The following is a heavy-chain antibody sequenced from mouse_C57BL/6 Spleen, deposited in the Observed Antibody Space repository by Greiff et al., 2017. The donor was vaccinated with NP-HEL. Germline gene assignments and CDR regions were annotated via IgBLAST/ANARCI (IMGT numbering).Heavy chain of an antibody. V-gene: IGHV1-82*01. CDR1: GYAFTSSW. CDR2: IYPGDGDT. J-gene: IGHJ1*03. D-gene: IGHD4-1*01. Sequence: VQLQQSGPELVKPGASVKMSCKASGYAFTSSWMNWVKQRPGQGLEWIGRIYPGDGDTNYNEKFKGKATLTADKSSSTAYMQLSSLTSEDSAVYFCGWEDLYFDVWGTGTTVTVSS. CDR3: GWEDLYFDV.